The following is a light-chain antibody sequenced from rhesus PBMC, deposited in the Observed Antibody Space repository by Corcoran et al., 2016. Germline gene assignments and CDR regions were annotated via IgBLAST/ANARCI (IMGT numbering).Light chain of an antibody. Sequence: DIQMTQSPSSLSASVGDTVTITCRASQGISSYLNWFHPKPGNAPKLLIYAATSLESGVPSRFSGSGSGTDFNLTISSRQPEDFAVYYYLQHNSYPLTFGGGTKVELK. CDR2: AAT. V-gene: IGKV1-28*03. J-gene: IGKJ4*01. CDR3: LQHNSYPLT. CDR1: QGISSY.